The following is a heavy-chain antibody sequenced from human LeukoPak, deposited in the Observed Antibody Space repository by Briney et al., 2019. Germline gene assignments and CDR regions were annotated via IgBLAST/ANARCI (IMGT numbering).Heavy chain of an antibody. V-gene: IGHV4-4*07. Sequence: SETLSLTCTVSGGSISSYYWSWIRQPAGKGLEWIGRIYTSGSTNYNPPLKSRVTMSVDTSKNQFSLKLSSVTAADTAVYYCARGFGYYDSSGFDYWGQGTLVTVSS. CDR3: ARGFGYYDSSGFDY. CDR2: IYTSGST. CDR1: GGSISSYY. J-gene: IGHJ4*02. D-gene: IGHD3-22*01.